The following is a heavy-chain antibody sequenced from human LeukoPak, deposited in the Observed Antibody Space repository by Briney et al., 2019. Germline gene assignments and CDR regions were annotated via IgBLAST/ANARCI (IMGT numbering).Heavy chain of an antibody. CDR2: ISGSGGST. V-gene: IGHV3-23*01. CDR3: AKSVVARYYFDY. CDR1: GFTFSSYA. D-gene: IGHD2-15*01. Sequence: GGSLRLSCAASGFTFSSYAMSWVRQAPGKGLEWISTISGSGGSTYYIDSVTGRFTISRDNSKNTLYLQMNSLRAEDTAVYYCAKSVVARYYFDYWGQGTLVTVSS. J-gene: IGHJ4*02.